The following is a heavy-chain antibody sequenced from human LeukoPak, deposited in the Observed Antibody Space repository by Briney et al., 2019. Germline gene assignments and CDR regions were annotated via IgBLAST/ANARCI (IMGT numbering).Heavy chain of an antibody. D-gene: IGHD5-24*01. Sequence: SETLSLTCAIYSESFSGYFWSWIRQPPGKGLEWIGEINYSGSTNYNPSLKSRVTMSVDTSKNQFSLNLSSVTAADTAVYYCARGEMATIEDAFDIWGQGTMVTVSS. CDR2: INYSGST. J-gene: IGHJ3*02. V-gene: IGHV4-34*01. CDR1: SESFSGYF. CDR3: ARGEMATIEDAFDI.